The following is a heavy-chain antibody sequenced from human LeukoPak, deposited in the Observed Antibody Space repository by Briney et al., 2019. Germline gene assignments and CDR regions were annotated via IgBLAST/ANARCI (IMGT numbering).Heavy chain of an antibody. V-gene: IGHV3-33*01. CDR3: ARDIWFGEFRYFDC. D-gene: IGHD3-10*01. Sequence: GNSLRLSCVASGFTFSSYGFHWVRQAPGKGLEWVAVVWSGGGNEYYADSVKGRFTISRDDYKNTLYLQMNSLRAEDSAVYYCARDIWFGEFRYFDCWGQGTLVTVSS. CDR1: GFTFSSYG. J-gene: IGHJ4*02. CDR2: VWSGGGNE.